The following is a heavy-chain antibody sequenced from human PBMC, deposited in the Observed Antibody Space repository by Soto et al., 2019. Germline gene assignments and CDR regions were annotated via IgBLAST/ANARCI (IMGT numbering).Heavy chain of an antibody. J-gene: IGHJ6*03. CDR2: IIPILGIA. CDR1: GGTFSSYT. Sequence: SVKVSCKASGGTFSSYTISWVRQAPGQGLEWMGRIIPILGIANYAQKFQGRVTITADESTSTAYMELSSLRSEDTAVYYCARGTSYYDDIWGRYPNYYYMDVWGKGTTVTVSS. CDR3: ARGTSYYDDIWGRYPNYYYMDV. V-gene: IGHV1-69*02. D-gene: IGHD3-16*02.